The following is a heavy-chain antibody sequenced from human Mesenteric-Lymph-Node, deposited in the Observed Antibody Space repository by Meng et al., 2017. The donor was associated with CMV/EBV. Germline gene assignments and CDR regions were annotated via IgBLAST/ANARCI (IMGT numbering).Heavy chain of an antibody. Sequence: GGSLRLSCATSGFTVSNYYMSWVRQAPGKGLEWVSVLYTVGTTYYADSVKGRFTISRDNSANTVYLQMNSLRVEDTAVYYCARDLQGRAYYGLDVWGQGTTVTVSS. D-gene: IGHD4-11*01. CDR2: LYTVGTT. V-gene: IGHV3-53*01. CDR3: ARDLQGRAYYGLDV. CDR1: GFTVSNYY. J-gene: IGHJ6*02.